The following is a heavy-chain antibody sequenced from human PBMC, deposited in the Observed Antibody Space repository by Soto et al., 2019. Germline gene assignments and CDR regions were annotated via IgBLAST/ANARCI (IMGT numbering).Heavy chain of an antibody. J-gene: IGHJ3*02. CDR2: INPNSGGT. V-gene: IGHV1-2*02. CDR3: ARVFRYCSSTSCSHDAFDI. Sequence: QVQLVQSGAEVKKPGASVKVSCKASGYTFTGYYMHWVRQAPGQGLEWMGWINPNSGGTNYAQKFQGRVTMTRDTSISTAYMELSRLRSDVTAVYYCARVFRYCSSTSCSHDAFDIWGQGTMVTVSS. CDR1: GYTFTGYY. D-gene: IGHD2-2*01.